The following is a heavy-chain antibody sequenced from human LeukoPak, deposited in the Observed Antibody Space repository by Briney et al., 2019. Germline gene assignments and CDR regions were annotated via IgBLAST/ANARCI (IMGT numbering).Heavy chain of an antibody. J-gene: IGHJ4*02. CDR3: ARGSVLWWNFDY. Sequence: GVCLRLSCAAFGFTFSDYYMTWIRQAPGKGLEWVSSISHSSSFTSYADSVKGRFTISRDNAKNTLYVQMNSLRAEDTAVYYCARGSVLWWNFDYWGQGTLVT. CDR2: ISHSSSFT. V-gene: IGHV3-11*05. D-gene: IGHD2-21*01. CDR1: GFTFSDYY.